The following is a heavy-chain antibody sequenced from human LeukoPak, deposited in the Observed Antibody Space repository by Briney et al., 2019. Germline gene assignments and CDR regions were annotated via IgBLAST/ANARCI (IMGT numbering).Heavy chain of an antibody. V-gene: IGHV4-59*08. Sequence: PETLSLTCTVSGGSISSYYWSWVRQPPGTGLEWIAYISDIGSINYKPSLKRRVTISLDTSKNQFSLKLSSVTAADTAFYYGAGHFPRNTVDFWGQGTLVTVSS. J-gene: IGHJ4*02. CDR3: AGHFPRNTVDF. D-gene: IGHD2-8*02. CDR2: ISDIGSI. CDR1: GGSISSYY.